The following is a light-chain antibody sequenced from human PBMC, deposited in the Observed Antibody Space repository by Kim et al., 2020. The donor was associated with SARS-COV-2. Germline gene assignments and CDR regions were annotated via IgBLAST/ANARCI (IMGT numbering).Light chain of an antibody. CDR3: AAWDDSLNGYV. V-gene: IGLV1-44*01. J-gene: IGLJ1*01. Sequence: QRVTVSWSGSSSNLGGNSVNWYQKVPGTAPKLLIYRNSQRPSGVSDRFSGSKSGTSASLAISGLQSEDEADYYCAAWDDSLNGYVFASGTKVTVL. CDR1: SSNLGGNS. CDR2: RNS.